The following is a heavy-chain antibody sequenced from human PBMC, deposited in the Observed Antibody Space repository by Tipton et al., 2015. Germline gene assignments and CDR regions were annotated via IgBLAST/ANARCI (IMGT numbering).Heavy chain of an antibody. J-gene: IGHJ4*02. Sequence: SLRLSCAASGFTFSSYGMHWVRQAPGRGLEWVAVISYDGSNKYYADSVKGRFTISRDNSKNTLYLQMNSLRAEDTAVYYCARLGRWLEVDFWGQGTLVTVSS. V-gene: IGHV3-30*03. CDR2: ISYDGSNK. CDR1: GFTFSSYG. CDR3: ARLGRWLEVDF. D-gene: IGHD5-24*01.